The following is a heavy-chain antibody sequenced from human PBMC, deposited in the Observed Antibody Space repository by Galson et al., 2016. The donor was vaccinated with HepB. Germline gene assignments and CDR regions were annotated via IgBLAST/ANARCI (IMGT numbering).Heavy chain of an antibody. D-gene: IGHD5-18*01. Sequence: SLRLSCAASGFIFDDYAMHWVRQVPGKGLEWVSGISRNSGSIDYADSVKGRFTISRDNAKNSLFLQMNSLKSEDTALYYCAKDVDTALDKNYGMDVWGQGTTVIVSS. V-gene: IGHV3-9*01. J-gene: IGHJ6*02. CDR3: AKDVDTALDKNYGMDV. CDR1: GFIFDDYA. CDR2: ISRNSGSI.